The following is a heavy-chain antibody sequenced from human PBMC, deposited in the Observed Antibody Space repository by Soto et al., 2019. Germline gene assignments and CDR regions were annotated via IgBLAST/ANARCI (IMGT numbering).Heavy chain of an antibody. CDR2: IKQDGSEK. CDR1: GFTFSSYW. V-gene: IGHV3-7*01. D-gene: IGHD3-9*01. Sequence: EVQLVESGGGLVQPGGSLRLSCAASGFTFSSYWMSWVRQAPGKGLEWVANIKQDGSEKYYVDSVKGRFTISRDNAKNSLYLQMNRLRAEDTAVYYCARVVMYYDILTGYYNASYFDYWGQGTLVTVSS. J-gene: IGHJ4*02. CDR3: ARVVMYYDILTGYYNASYFDY.